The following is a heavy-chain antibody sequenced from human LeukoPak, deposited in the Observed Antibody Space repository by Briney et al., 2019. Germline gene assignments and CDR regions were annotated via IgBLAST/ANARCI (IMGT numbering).Heavy chain of an antibody. J-gene: IGHJ4*02. CDR2: INHSGST. V-gene: IGHV4-34*01. D-gene: IGHD4-17*01. CDR3: AATRDGDYDY. CDR1: GGSFSGYY. Sequence: SEALSLTCAVYGGSFSGYYWSWIRQPPGKGLEWIGEINHSGSTNYNPSLKSRVTISVDTSKNQFSLKLSSVTAADTAVYYCAATRDGDYDYWGQGTLVTVSS.